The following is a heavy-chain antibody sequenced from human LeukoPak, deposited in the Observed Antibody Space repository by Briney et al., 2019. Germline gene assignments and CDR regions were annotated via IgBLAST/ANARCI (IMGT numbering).Heavy chain of an antibody. Sequence: GGSLRLSCAASEFSVSSNYMSWVRQAPGRGLEWVSVIYSGGNTLYADSVKGRFIISRDNSKNTLYLQMNSLRAEDTAVYYCARGTVAAAGTWFRGYFDYWGQGTLVTVSS. D-gene: IGHD6-13*01. V-gene: IGHV3-66*01. CDR1: EFSVSSNY. CDR3: ARGTVAAAGTWFRGYFDY. J-gene: IGHJ4*02. CDR2: IYSGGNT.